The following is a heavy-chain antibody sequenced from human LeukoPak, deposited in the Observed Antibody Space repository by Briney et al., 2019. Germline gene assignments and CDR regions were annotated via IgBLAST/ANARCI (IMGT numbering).Heavy chain of an antibody. Sequence: GGSLRLSCTASGFTFSSYWMTWVRQAPGKGLEWVADIKEDGSVKNYVEYVKGRFTISRDNAKNSLHLQMSSLRLEDTAVYYCARDRAYSTYDYWGQGTLVRVSS. CDR1: GFTFSSYW. CDR2: IKEDGSVK. CDR3: ARDRAYSTYDY. J-gene: IGHJ4*02. D-gene: IGHD2/OR15-2a*01. V-gene: IGHV3-7*01.